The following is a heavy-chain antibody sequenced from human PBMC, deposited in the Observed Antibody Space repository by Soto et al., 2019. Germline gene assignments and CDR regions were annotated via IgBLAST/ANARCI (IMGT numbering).Heavy chain of an antibody. CDR1: GGTFTNYD. J-gene: IGHJ4*02. D-gene: IGHD3-16*02. CDR2: IIPLFGSP. Sequence: QVQLVQSGTEVQKPGSSVKLSCKTSGGTFTNYDISWVRQAPGQGLEWMGGIIPLFGSPHYSPKFEGRVTISADEVSTTAHLELSSLRFDDAAVYFCAWTLAFCGGNCYRPNFDTWGQGTLVIVSS. V-gene: IGHV1-69*01. CDR3: AWTLAFCGGNCYRPNFDT.